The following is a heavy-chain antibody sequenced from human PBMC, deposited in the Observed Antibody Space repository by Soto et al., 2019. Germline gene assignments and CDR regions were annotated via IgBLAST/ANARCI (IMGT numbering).Heavy chain of an antibody. CDR2: INPNSGGT. V-gene: IGHV1-2*02. CDR1: GYTFTDYY. Sequence: QVQLVQSGAEVKKPGASVKVSCKASGYTFTDYYIHWVRQAPGQGLEWMGWINPNSGGTNYRQEFQGRVTITSYTSISAFYMELSRLTSDYTAVYYCARELPDLRQWLVNVHIGAFEIWGQGTLVTVSS. J-gene: IGHJ3*02. CDR3: ARELPDLRQWLVNVHIGAFEI. D-gene: IGHD6-19*01.